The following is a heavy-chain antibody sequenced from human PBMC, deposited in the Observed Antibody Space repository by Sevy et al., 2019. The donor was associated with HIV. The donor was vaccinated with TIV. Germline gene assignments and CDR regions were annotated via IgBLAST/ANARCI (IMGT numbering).Heavy chain of an antibody. CDR1: GFIFSDHY. CDR3: ARVIAAAGVDY. CDR2: TRNKANSYTT. Sequence: GGSLRLSCAASGFIFSDHYMDWVRQAPGKGLEWVGRTRNKANSYTTEYAASVKGRFTISRDDSKNSLYLQMNSLKAEDTAVYYCARVIAAAGVDYWGQGTLVTVSS. V-gene: IGHV3-72*01. D-gene: IGHD6-13*01. J-gene: IGHJ4*02.